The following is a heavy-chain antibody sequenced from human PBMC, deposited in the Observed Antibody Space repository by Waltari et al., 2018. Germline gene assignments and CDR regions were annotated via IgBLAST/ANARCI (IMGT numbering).Heavy chain of an antibody. Sequence: LVQSGAEVKKPGASVRVSCKTSGYTFSAYYIHWVRQAPGQGLAWMGAINPRNGETKYTQAFHGRVTLTRDTSINTADMELSSLIFDDTAVYYCAREGSHLTTVNDFWGQGTLVIVSS. CDR3: AREGSHLTTVNDF. J-gene: IGHJ4*02. CDR2: INPRNGET. CDR1: GYTFSAYY. V-gene: IGHV1-2*02. D-gene: IGHD4-4*01.